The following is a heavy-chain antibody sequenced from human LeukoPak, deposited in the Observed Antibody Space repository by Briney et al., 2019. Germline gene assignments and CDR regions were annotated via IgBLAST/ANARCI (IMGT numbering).Heavy chain of an antibody. D-gene: IGHD3-9*01. V-gene: IGHV3-11*01. CDR1: GFTFSDYY. CDR3: AREGVLRYFDWLLSGYYYYGMDV. Sequence: GGSLRLSCAASGFTFSDYYMSWIRQAPGKGLEWVSYISSSGSTMYYADSVKGRFTISRDNAKNSLYLQMNSLRAEDTAVYYCAREGVLRYFDWLLSGYYYYGMDVWGQGTTVTVSS. CDR2: ISSSGSTM. J-gene: IGHJ6*02.